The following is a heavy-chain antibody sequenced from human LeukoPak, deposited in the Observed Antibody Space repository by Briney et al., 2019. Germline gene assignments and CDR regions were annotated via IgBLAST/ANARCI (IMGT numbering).Heavy chain of an antibody. J-gene: IGHJ4*02. V-gene: IGHV1-2*02. Sequence: GASVKVSCKASGYTFTGYYMHWVRQAPGQGLEWMGWINPNSGGTNYAQKFQGRVTMTRDTSISTAYMELSRLRSDDTAVYYCARGDYYDSSGYFDYWGQRTLVTVSS. CDR1: GYTFTGYY. D-gene: IGHD3-22*01. CDR3: ARGDYYDSSGYFDY. CDR2: INPNSGGT.